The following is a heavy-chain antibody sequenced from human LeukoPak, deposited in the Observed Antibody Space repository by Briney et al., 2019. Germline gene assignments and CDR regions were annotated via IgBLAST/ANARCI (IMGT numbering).Heavy chain of an antibody. V-gene: IGHV3-7*01. D-gene: IGHD3-10*01. CDR2: IKQDGSEK. J-gene: IGHJ4*02. CDR1: GFTFSSYW. Sequence: GGSLRLSCAASGFTFSSYWMSWVRQAPGKGLEWVANIKQDGSEKYYVDSVKGRLTISRDNAKNSLYLQMNSLRAEDTAVYYCAREAYVLLWFGEFTYWGQGTLVTVSS. CDR3: AREAYVLLWFGEFTY.